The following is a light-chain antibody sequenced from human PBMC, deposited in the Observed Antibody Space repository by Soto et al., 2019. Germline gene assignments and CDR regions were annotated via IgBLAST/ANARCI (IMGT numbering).Light chain of an antibody. Sequence: NFMLTQPHPVSESPGETVTISCTRSSGMIPSNFVQWYQQRPGSVPTTVIYDDDQRPSGVPDRFSGSIDISSNSASLTISGLKTEDEADYYCQSYDTYNVVFGGGTKLTVL. CDR2: DDD. CDR3: QSYDTYNVV. J-gene: IGLJ2*01. V-gene: IGLV6-57*04. CDR1: SGMIPSNF.